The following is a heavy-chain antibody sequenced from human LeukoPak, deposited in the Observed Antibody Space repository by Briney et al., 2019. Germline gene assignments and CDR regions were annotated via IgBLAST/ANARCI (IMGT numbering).Heavy chain of an antibody. V-gene: IGHV3-48*03. CDR1: DFTFNTYA. CDR2: ISRSGNTI. D-gene: IGHD3-22*01. Sequence: GGSLRLSCAASDFTFNTYAMSWVRQAPGKGLEWISYISRSGNTIYYADSVKGRFTTSRDNAKNSLYLQMNSLRVEDTAVYYCAKPGKRRVVTITDFDYWGQGTLVTVSS. J-gene: IGHJ4*02. CDR3: AKPGKRRVVTITDFDY.